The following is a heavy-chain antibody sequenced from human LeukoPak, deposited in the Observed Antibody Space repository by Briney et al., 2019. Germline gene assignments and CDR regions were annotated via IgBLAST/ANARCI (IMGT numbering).Heavy chain of an antibody. Sequence: KPSETLSLTCIVSGGSISSSGYYWDWIRQPPGKGLEWIGNFYYTGSTDYNPSLKSRITISVDTSKNQFSLKLRSVTAADTAVYYCARHSRSGYGDYESAFDIWGQGTMVTVSS. CDR2: FYYTGST. V-gene: IGHV4-39*01. J-gene: IGHJ3*02. D-gene: IGHD5-12*01. CDR1: GGSISSSGYY. CDR3: ARHSRSGYGDYESAFDI.